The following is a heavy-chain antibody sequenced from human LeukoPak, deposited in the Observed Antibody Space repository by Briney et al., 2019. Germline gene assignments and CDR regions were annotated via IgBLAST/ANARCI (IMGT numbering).Heavy chain of an antibody. V-gene: IGHV1-3*01. D-gene: IGHD1-1*01. CDR1: GYTFTSYG. J-gene: IGHJ6*02. Sequence: ASVKVSCKASGYTFTSYGISWVRQAPGQGLEWMGWINAGNGNTKYSQKFQGRVTITRDTSASTAYMELSSLRSEDTAVYYCARGPYELEPMGYYYYYGMDVWGQGTTVTVSS. CDR3: ARGPYELEPMGYYYYYGMDV. CDR2: INAGNGNT.